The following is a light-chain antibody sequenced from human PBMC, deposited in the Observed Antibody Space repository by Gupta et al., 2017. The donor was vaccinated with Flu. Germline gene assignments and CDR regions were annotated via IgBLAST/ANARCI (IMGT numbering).Light chain of an antibody. CDR3: QQRSNWPPFT. CDR1: QSVSSY. CDR2: DAS. J-gene: IGKJ3*01. V-gene: IGKV3-11*01. Sequence: EIVLTQSPATLSLSPGERATLSCRASQSVSSYLAWYQQKPGQAPRLLIYDASNRATGIPARFSGSGSGTDFTLTISSLEPEDFAVYYCQQRSNWPPFTFGPGTKVESK.